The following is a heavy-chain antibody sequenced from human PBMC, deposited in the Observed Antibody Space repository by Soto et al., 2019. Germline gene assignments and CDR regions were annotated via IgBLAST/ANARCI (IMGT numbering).Heavy chain of an antibody. Sequence: QLQLQESGPGLVKPSETLSLTCTVSGGSISGSSYYWGWIRQPPGKGLEWIGSIYYSGSTYYNPCVKRRVTLAVDPSTNQFSLKLSSVSAAATARSYCARHEPRRQLVSAAFDPWGQGTLVTVSS. CDR3: ARHEPRRQLVSAAFDP. D-gene: IGHD6-13*01. V-gene: IGHV4-39*01. J-gene: IGHJ5*02. CDR1: GGSISGSSYY. CDR2: IYYSGST.